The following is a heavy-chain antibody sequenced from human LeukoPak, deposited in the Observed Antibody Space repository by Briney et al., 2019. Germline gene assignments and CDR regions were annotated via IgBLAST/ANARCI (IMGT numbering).Heavy chain of an antibody. J-gene: IGHJ4*02. CDR2: ISGSGRST. D-gene: IGHD6-19*01. V-gene: IGHV3-23*01. CDR1: GFTFSRYG. Sequence: GGSLRLSCAASGFTFSRYGMSWVRQAPGKGLEWVSAISGSGRSTYYADSVKGRFTISRDNSKNTLYLQMNSLRAEDTAVYYCAKIDSSTEQSYFDYWGQGTLVTVSS. CDR3: AKIDSSTEQSYFDY.